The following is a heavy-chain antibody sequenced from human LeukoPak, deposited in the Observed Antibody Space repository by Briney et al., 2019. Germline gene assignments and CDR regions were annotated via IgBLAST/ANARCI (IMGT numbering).Heavy chain of an antibody. CDR3: AKDRGYSYGLFDY. CDR2: ISYDGSNK. J-gene: IGHJ4*02. V-gene: IGHV3-30*18. CDR1: GFTFSSYG. Sequence: GGSLRLSCAASGFTFSSYGMHWVRQAPGQGLDWVAVISYDGSNKYYADSVKARFTISRDNSKNTLYLQMNSPRAEDTAVYYCAKDRGYSYGLFDYWGQGTLVTVSS. D-gene: IGHD5-18*01.